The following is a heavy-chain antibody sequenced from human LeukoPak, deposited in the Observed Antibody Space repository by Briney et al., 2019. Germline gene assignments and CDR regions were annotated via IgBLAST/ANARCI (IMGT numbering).Heavy chain of an antibody. D-gene: IGHD4-17*01. CDR3: AKDPSNDYGDPRPYFAGLVDY. CDR2: IWYDGSNK. J-gene: IGHJ4*02. Sequence: PGGSLRLSCAASGFTFSSYGMHWVRQAPGKGLEWVAVIWYDGSNKYYADSVKGRFTISRDNSKNTLYLQMNSLRAEDTAVYYCAKDPSNDYGDPRPYFAGLVDYWGQGTLVTVSS. CDR1: GFTFSSYG. V-gene: IGHV3-33*06.